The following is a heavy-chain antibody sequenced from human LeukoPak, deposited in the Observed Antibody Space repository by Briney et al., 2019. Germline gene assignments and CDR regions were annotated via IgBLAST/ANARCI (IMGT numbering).Heavy chain of an antibody. Sequence: PSETLSLTCTVSGGSISSYYWSWIWQPPGKGLEWIGYIYYSGSTNYNPSLKSRVTISVDTSKNQFSLKLSSVTAADTAVYYCARGRYYYGSGSYCFDYWGQGTLVTVSS. CDR3: ARGRYYYGSGSYCFDY. D-gene: IGHD3-10*01. V-gene: IGHV4-59*08. CDR2: IYYSGST. CDR1: GGSISSYY. J-gene: IGHJ4*02.